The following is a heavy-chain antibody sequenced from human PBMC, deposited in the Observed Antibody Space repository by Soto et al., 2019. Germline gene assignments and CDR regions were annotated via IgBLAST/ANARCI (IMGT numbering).Heavy chain of an antibody. CDR3: ARGVGKPGDSYYYGSGSYFSPSGSYFDY. Sequence: SETLSLTCTVSGGSISSSSYYWGWIRQPPGKGLEWIGSIYYSGSTYYNPSLKSRVTLSVDTSKNQFPLKLSSVTAADTALYYCARGVGKPGDSYYYGSGSYFSPSGSYFDYWGQGTLVTVSS. D-gene: IGHD3-10*01. J-gene: IGHJ4*02. V-gene: IGHV4-39*01. CDR2: IYYSGST. CDR1: GGSISSSSYY.